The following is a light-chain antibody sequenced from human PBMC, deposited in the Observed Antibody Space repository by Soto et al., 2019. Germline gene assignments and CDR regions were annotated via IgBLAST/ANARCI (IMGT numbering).Light chain of an antibody. CDR3: ETWDSNTYV. Sequence: QSVLTQSSSASASLGSSVKLTCTLSSGHSSYIIAWHQQQPGKAPRYLMKLEGSGSYNKGSGVPDRFSGSSSGADRYLTISTLQFEDEADYYCETWDSNTYVFGTGTKLTVL. CDR1: SGHSSYI. J-gene: IGLJ1*01. V-gene: IGLV4-60*02. CDR2: LEGSGSY.